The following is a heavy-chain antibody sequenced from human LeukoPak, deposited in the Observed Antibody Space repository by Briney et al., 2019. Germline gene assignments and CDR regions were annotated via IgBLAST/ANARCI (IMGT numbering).Heavy chain of an antibody. CDR2: TWYHGNNK. D-gene: IGHD6-6*01. Sequence: GGSLRLSCEASGFTFSGYGMHWVRQAPGKGLEWVSGTWYHGNNKYYADSVKGRFTISRDNPKNTLYLQMNSLRAEDTAVYYCARDLVSSSSSRDYYYAVDVWGQGTTVTVSS. J-gene: IGHJ6*02. CDR3: ARDLVSSSSSRDYYYAVDV. CDR1: GFTFSGYG. V-gene: IGHV3-33*01.